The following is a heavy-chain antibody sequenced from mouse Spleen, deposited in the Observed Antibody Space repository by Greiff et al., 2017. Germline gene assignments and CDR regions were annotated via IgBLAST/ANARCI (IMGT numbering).Heavy chain of an antibody. J-gene: IGHJ4*01. V-gene: IGHV1-55*01. CDR1: GYTFTSYW. CDR2: IYPGSGST. D-gene: IGHD6-2*01. Sequence: QVHVKQPGAELVKPGASVKMSCKASGYTFTSYWITWVKQRPGQGLEWIGDIYPGSGSTNYNEKFKSKATLTVDTSSSTAYMQLSSLTSEDSAVYYCARRRVSYAMDYWGQGTSVTVSS. CDR3: ARRRVSYAMDY.